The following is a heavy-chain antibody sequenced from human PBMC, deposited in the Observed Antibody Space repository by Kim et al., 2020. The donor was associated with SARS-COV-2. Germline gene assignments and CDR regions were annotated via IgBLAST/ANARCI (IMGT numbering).Heavy chain of an antibody. V-gene: IGHV3-48*02. D-gene: IGHD3-10*01. J-gene: IGHJ3*02. CDR1: GFTFGAYS. CDR2: ISSSGSTI. Sequence: GGSLRLSCAASGFTFGAYSMNWVRQAPGKGLEWAAYISSSGSTIYYAESVKGRLTISRDNAKNLLYLEMNSLREEDTAVYFCAREGRVNMFRGLYGFDIWGLGTMVTVS. CDR3: AREGRVNMFRGLYGFDI.